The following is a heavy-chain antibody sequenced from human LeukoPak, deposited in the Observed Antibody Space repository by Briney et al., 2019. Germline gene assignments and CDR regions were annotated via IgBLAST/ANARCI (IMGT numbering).Heavy chain of an antibody. D-gene: IGHD3-22*01. J-gene: IGHJ4*02. Sequence: GGSLRLSCAASGFTFSSYSMNWVRQAPGKGLEWVSSISSSSSYIYYADSVKGRFTISRDNAKNSLYLQMNSLRTEDTALYYCAKDIQRGHYYDSSGYLDYWGQGTLVTVSS. CDR1: GFTFSSYS. CDR2: ISSSSSYI. CDR3: AKDIQRGHYYDSSGYLDY. V-gene: IGHV3-21*04.